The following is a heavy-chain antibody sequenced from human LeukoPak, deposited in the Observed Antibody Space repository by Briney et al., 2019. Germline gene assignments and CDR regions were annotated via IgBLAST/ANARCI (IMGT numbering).Heavy chain of an antibody. CDR2: IYHSRST. V-gene: IGHV4-4*02. Sequence: PSRTRSLTCAVSGGSISSSNWWSWVRQPPGKGLEWIGEIYHSRSTNYNPSLKSRVTISVDKPKNQFSLKLSSVTAADTAVYYCARGYFDWLLYSTPAAFDIWVQGTVVTVSS. CDR1: GGSISSSNW. J-gene: IGHJ3*02. D-gene: IGHD3-9*01. CDR3: ARGYFDWLLYSTPAAFDI.